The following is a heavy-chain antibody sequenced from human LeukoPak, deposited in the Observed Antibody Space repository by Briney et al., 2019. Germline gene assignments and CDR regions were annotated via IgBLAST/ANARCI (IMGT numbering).Heavy chain of an antibody. J-gene: IGHJ4*02. CDR2: INHSGST. CDR1: GGSISSGGYY. V-gene: IGHV4-39*07. Sequence: SETLSLTCTVSGGSISSGGYYWSWIRQPPGKGLEWIGEINHSGSTNYNPSLKSRVTISVDTSKNQFSLKLSSVTAADTAVYYCARKYCSSTSCYFLDYWGQGTLVTVSS. D-gene: IGHD2-2*01. CDR3: ARKYCSSTSCYFLDY.